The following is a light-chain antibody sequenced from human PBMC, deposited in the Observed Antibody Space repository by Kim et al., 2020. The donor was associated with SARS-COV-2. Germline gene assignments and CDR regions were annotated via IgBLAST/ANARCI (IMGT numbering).Light chain of an antibody. V-gene: IGKV3-11*01. CDR1: QSVDSY. J-gene: IGKJ4*01. CDR3: QQRANWPPLT. Sequence: SPGDTVTLSCTATQSVDSYLVWYQHKVGHAPRLLILDASHRATGIPERFSGRGSGTHFTLTISHLEPDDSGIYYCQQRANWPPLTFGGGTKVDIK. CDR2: DAS.